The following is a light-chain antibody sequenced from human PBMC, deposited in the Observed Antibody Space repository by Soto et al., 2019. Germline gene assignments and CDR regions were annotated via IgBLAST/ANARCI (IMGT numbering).Light chain of an antibody. J-gene: IGLJ2*01. CDR1: SSNIGAGYD. CDR2: EVN. V-gene: IGLV1-40*01. CDR3: SSFTNSGTVV. Sequence: QSVLTQPPSVSGAPGQTITISCTGSSSNIGAGYDVHWYQQLPGRAPKNMIYEVNNGPSGVSDRFSGSKSGNTASLTISGLQAEDEAYYYCSSFTNSGTVVFGGGTKLTVL.